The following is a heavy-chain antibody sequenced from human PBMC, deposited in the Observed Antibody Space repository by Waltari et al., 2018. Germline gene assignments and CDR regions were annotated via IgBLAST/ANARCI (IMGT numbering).Heavy chain of an antibody. D-gene: IGHD4-17*01. CDR3: ARHTAPRGRSYGDLEYFQH. V-gene: IGHV4-39*01. Sequence: QLQLQESGPGLVKPSETLSLTCTVSGGSISSSSYYWGWIRQPPGKGLEWIGSIYYSGSTYYNPSLKSRVTIAVDTSKNQFSLKLSSVTAADTAVYYCARHTAPRGRSYGDLEYFQHWGQGTLVTVSS. CDR1: GGSISSSSYY. J-gene: IGHJ1*01. CDR2: IYYSGST.